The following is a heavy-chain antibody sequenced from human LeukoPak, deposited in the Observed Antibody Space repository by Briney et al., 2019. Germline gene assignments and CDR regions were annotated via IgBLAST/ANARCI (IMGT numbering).Heavy chain of an antibody. J-gene: IGHJ4*02. CDR2: ISYDGSNK. CDR3: AKGKFSLRTTVTPGY. D-gene: IGHD4-17*01. V-gene: IGHV3-30*18. CDR1: GFTFSSYG. Sequence: GGSLRLSCAASGFTFSSYGMHWVRQAPGKGLEWVAVISYDGSNKYYADSVKGRFTISRDNSKNTLYLQMNSLRAEDTAVYYCAKGKFSLRTTVTPGYWGQGTLVTVSS.